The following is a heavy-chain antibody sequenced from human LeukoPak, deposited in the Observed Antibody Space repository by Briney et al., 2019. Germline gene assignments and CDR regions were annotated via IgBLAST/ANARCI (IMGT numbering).Heavy chain of an antibody. J-gene: IGHJ4*02. D-gene: IGHD6-19*01. Sequence: SETLSLTCTVSGGSISSYYWSWIRQPPGKGLEWIGYIYYSGSTNYNPSPKRRVTISVDTSKNQFSLKLSSVTAADTAVYYCARDGIQGKYSSGWYSDWGQGTLVTVSS. CDR3: ARDGIQGKYSSGWYSD. CDR1: GGSISSYY. V-gene: IGHV4-59*01. CDR2: IYYSGST.